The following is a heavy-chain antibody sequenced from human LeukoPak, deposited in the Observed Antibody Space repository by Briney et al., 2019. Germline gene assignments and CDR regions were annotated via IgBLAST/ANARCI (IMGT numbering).Heavy chain of an antibody. CDR3: TRPIAAAEWDFDY. J-gene: IGHJ4*02. D-gene: IGHD6-13*01. CDR2: IRSKANSYAT. Sequence: PGGSLRLSCAASGFTFSGSAMHWVRQASGKGLEWVGRIRSKANSYATAYAASVKGRFTISRDDSKNTAYLQMNSLKTEDTAVYYCTRPIAAAEWDFDYWGQGTLVTVSS. CDR1: GFTFSGSA. V-gene: IGHV3-73*01.